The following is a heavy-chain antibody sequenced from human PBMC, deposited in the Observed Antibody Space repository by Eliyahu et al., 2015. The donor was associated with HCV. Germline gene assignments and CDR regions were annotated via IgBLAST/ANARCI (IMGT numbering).Heavy chain of an antibody. CDR3: ARDSPGVAAAGMGFFDY. CDR2: ISGNGDSI. Sequence: QVQLVESGGDLVKPGGSLRLSCAVSGFTFSDXYMTWIRQAPGKGLGWVAYISGNGDSIYYAESVKRRFTISRDNAKNSLYLEMDSLRADDTAVYFCARDSPGVAAAGMGFFDYWGQGTPVTVSS. J-gene: IGHJ4*02. D-gene: IGHD6-13*01. CDR1: GFTFSDXY. V-gene: IGHV3-11*01.